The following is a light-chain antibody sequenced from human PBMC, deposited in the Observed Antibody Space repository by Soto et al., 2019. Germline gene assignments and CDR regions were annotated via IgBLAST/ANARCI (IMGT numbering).Light chain of an antibody. CDR1: ENINSY. CDR2: VAS. J-gene: IGKJ4*01. Sequence: DIQMTQSPSSLSASVGDRVSITCRASENINSYLNWYQQKPGKAPKILIYVASTLQSGVPSRFSGSGSGTEFTLTISSLQPEDFATYYGQQSYSALPLTCGGGTEVDIK. V-gene: IGKV1-39*01. CDR3: QQSYSALPLT.